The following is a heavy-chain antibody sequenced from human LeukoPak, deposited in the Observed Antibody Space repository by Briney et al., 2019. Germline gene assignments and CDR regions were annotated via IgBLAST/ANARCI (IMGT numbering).Heavy chain of an antibody. Sequence: ASVKVSCKTSGYAFTGYFIHWVRQVPGQGLEWMGWLNPDSGSTKSAEEFQGRVTMTRDTSVSTAYMDLTSLKSDDAGLYYCARGLKNVFFSYYLDVWGKGTTVTVSS. CDR2: LNPDSGST. CDR1: GYAFTGYF. CDR3: ARGLKNVFFSYYLDV. V-gene: IGHV1-2*02. D-gene: IGHD1-1*01. J-gene: IGHJ6*03.